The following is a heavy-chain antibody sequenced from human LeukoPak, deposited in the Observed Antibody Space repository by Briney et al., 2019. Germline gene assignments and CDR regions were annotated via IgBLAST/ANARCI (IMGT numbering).Heavy chain of an antibody. CDR1: GFTFSSYA. Sequence: GGSLRLSCAASGFTFSSYAMSWVRQAPGKGPEWVSAISGSGGSTYYADSVKGRFTISRDNSKNTLYLQMNSLRAEDTAVYYCANSGIVGSDAFDIWGQGTMVTVSS. V-gene: IGHV3-23*01. D-gene: IGHD1-26*01. CDR2: ISGSGGST. CDR3: ANSGIVGSDAFDI. J-gene: IGHJ3*02.